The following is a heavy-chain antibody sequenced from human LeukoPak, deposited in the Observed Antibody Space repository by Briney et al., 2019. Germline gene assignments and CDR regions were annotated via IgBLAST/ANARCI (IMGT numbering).Heavy chain of an antibody. Sequence: GASVKVSCKASGYTFTGYYMHWVRQAPGQGLEWMGWINPNSGGTNYAQKFQGWVTMTRDTSISTAYMELSRLRSDDTAVYYCARDRDIVATEFDYWGQGTLVTVS. CDR2: INPNSGGT. D-gene: IGHD5-12*01. J-gene: IGHJ4*02. CDR1: GYTFTGYY. CDR3: ARDRDIVATEFDY. V-gene: IGHV1-2*04.